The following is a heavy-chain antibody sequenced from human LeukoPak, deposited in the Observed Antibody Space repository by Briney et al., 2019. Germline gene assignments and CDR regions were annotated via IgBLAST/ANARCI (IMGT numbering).Heavy chain of an antibody. J-gene: IGHJ4*02. Sequence: SETLSLTCTVSGGSISSYYWSWIRQPPGKGLEWIGYIYYSGNTNYNPSLKSRVTISVDTSKNQFSLKLSSVTAADTAVYYCTGSLYHCSGGACYREDSLGYWGQGTLVTVTS. V-gene: IGHV4-59*12. CDR1: GGSISSYY. D-gene: IGHD2-15*01. CDR2: IYYSGNT. CDR3: TGSLYHCSGGACYREDSLGY.